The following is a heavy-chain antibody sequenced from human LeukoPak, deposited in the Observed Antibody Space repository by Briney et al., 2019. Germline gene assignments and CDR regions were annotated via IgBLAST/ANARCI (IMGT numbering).Heavy chain of an antibody. D-gene: IGHD1-26*01. Sequence: PGGSLRLSCAASTFTFSRYAMAWVRQAPGKGLEWVSAISPTGASTYYADSVKGRFTISRDNSKNTLSLEMNSLRAEDTAVYYCAKDLVGATEDYRGQGTLVTVSS. CDR3: AKDLVGATEDY. V-gene: IGHV3-23*01. CDR1: TFTFSRYA. CDR2: ISPTGAST. J-gene: IGHJ4*02.